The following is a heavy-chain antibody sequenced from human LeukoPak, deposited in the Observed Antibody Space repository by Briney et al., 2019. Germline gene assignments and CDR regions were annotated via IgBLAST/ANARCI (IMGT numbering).Heavy chain of an antibody. CDR2: ISNTGLTT. CDR1: GFTFSSYW. CDR3: AKVRKGVGAFDI. D-gene: IGHD3-16*01. Sequence: QAGGSLRLSCAASGFTFSSYWMSWVRQAPGKGLEWVSGISNTGLTTYYIDSVKGRFTISRDSSKNTLNLQMDSLRTEDTAVYYCAKVRKGVGAFDIWGQGIMVTVSS. V-gene: IGHV3-23*01. J-gene: IGHJ3*02.